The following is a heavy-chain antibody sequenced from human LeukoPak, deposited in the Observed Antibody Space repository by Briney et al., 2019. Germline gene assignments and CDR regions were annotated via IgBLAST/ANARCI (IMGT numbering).Heavy chain of an antibody. CDR3: ARHRKWLVRGNWFDP. V-gene: IGHV4-39*01. Sequence: PSETLSLTCTVSGDSISTSNSYWGWIRQPPGKGLEWIGSIYYSGNTYYNASLKSRVTISVDTSKNQFSLKFTSVTAADTAVYYCARHRKWLVRGNWFDPWGQGTLVTVSS. D-gene: IGHD6-19*01. J-gene: IGHJ5*02. CDR2: IYYSGNT. CDR1: GDSISTSNSY.